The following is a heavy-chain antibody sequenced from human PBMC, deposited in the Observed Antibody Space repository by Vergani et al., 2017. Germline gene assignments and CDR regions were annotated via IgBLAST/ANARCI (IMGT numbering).Heavy chain of an antibody. D-gene: IGHD4-17*01. V-gene: IGHV1-18*01. Sequence: QVQLVQSGAEVKKPGASVKVSCKASGYTFTSYGISWVRQAPGQGLEWMGWISAYNGNTNYAQKLQGRVTMTTDTSTSTAYMELRSLRSDDKAVYYCARRAGLGDYASYYYYYYGMDVWGQGTTVTVSS. CDR1: GYTFTSYG. J-gene: IGHJ6*02. CDR2: ISAYNGNT. CDR3: ARRAGLGDYASYYYYYYGMDV.